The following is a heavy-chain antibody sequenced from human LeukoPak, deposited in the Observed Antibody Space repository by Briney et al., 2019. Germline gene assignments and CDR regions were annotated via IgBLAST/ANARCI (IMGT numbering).Heavy chain of an antibody. CDR2: IIPILGIA. D-gene: IGHD2-2*02. CDR1: GGTFSSYA. V-gene: IGHV1-69*04. Sequence: SVKVSCKASGGTFSSYAISWVRQAPGQGLEWMGRIIPILGIANYAQKFQGRVTITADKSTSTAYMELSSLRSEDTAVYYCAEAYCSSTSCYSFGGDDAFDIWGQGTMVTVSS. J-gene: IGHJ3*02. CDR3: AEAYCSSTSCYSFGGDDAFDI.